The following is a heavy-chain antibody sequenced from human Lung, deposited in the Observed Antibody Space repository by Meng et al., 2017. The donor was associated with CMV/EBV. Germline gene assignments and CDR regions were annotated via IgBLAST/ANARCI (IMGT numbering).Heavy chain of an antibody. V-gene: IGHV2-70D*14. CDR3: ARIDFWSGIDVFDI. D-gene: IGHD3-3*01. CDR1: GFLLSATGMR. J-gene: IGHJ3*02. Sequence: SGXXLVXPTQTLTLTCSFSGFLLSATGMRVSWIRQPPGGALEWLARIDWDDDTFYSSSLKTRLSISKDTSKNQVVLRMTNMDPVDTATYSCARIDFWSGIDVFDIWXQGTXVTVSS. CDR2: IDWDDDT.